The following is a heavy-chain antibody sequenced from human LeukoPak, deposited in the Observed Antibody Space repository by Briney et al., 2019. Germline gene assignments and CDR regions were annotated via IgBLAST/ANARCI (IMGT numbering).Heavy chain of an antibody. CDR3: ARVATGSYGWFDP. Sequence: GGSLRLSCAAPGFTLNGYWMHWVRQAPGKGLVWVSRINSDGGTTSYPDSVKGRFTISRDNSKNTLYLQMNSLRAEDTAVYFCARVATGSYGWFDPWGQGTLVTVSS. V-gene: IGHV3-74*01. D-gene: IGHD3-10*01. J-gene: IGHJ5*02. CDR1: GFTLNGYW. CDR2: INSDGGTT.